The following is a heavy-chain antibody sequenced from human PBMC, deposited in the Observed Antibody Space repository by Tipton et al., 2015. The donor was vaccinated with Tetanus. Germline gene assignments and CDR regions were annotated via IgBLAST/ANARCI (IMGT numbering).Heavy chain of an antibody. J-gene: IGHJ4*02. CDR1: GFTFSNYA. V-gene: IGHV3-23*01. CDR3: VRGRGLGAYSYGFEY. D-gene: IGHD5-18*01. Sequence: SLRLSCAASGFTFSNYALSWVRQAPGKGLEWVASISGGGRSTHYAESVQGRFTISRDNSQNTVFLQMNSLRAEDTAVYSCVRGRGLGAYSYGFEYWGQGALVTVSS. CDR2: ISGGGRST.